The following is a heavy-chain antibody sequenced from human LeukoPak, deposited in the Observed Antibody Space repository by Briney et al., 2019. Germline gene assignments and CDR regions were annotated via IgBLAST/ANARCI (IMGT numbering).Heavy chain of an antibody. J-gene: IGHJ3*01. Sequence: GGSLRLSCVASGFTFSRYAMIWVRQAPGKGLEWVSAIVAGGGGKYADSVKGRFTVSRDNSKNTLYLQMNGLTAEDTAVYFCTRDPNGDYIGAFDFRGQGTRVTVSS. CDR2: IVAGGGG. CDR3: TRDPNGDYIGAFDF. CDR1: GFTFSRYA. V-gene: IGHV3-23*01. D-gene: IGHD4-17*01.